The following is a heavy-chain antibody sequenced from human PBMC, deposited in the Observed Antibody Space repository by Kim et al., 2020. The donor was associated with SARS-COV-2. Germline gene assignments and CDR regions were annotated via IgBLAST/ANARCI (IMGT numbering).Heavy chain of an antibody. CDR3: ARDPNYYYDSSGYYYTLNYYYYYGMDV. V-gene: IGHV3-7*01. D-gene: IGHD3-22*01. CDR1: GFTFSSYW. J-gene: IGHJ6*02. CDR2: IKQDGSEK. Sequence: GGSLRLSCAASGFTFSSYWMSWVRQAPGKGLEWVANIKQDGSEKYYVYSVKGRFTISRDNAKNSLYLQMNSLRAEDTAVYYCARDPNYYYDSSGYYYTLNYYYYYGMDVWGQGTTVTVSS.